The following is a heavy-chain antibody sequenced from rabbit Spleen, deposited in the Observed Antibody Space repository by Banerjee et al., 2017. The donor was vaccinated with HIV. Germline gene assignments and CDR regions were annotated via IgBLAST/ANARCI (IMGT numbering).Heavy chain of an antibody. J-gene: IGHJ4*01. CDR3: ARDLVGVIGWNFYL. Sequence: QEQLVESGGGLVQPEGSLTLTCKASGFSFSDIDVMCWVCQAPGKGLEWIACINAATAKPVYATWAKGRFTISRTSSTTVTLRMTSLTAADRATYFCARDLVGVIGWNFYLWGQGTLVTVS. CDR1: GFSFSDIDV. CDR2: INAATAKP. D-gene: IGHD1-1*01. V-gene: IGHV1S45*01.